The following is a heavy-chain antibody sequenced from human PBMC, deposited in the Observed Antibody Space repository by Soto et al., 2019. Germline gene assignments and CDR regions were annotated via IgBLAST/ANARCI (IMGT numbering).Heavy chain of an antibody. CDR2: ISGSGGST. Sequence: GGSLRLSCAASGFTFSSYAMSWVRQAPGKGLEWVSAISGSGGSTYYADSVKGRFTISRDNSKNTLYLQMNSLRAEDTAVYYCAKDRSRYYDICGFDYWGQGTLVTVSS. J-gene: IGHJ4*02. V-gene: IGHV3-23*01. CDR3: AKDRSRYYDICGFDY. D-gene: IGHD3-9*01. CDR1: GFTFSSYA.